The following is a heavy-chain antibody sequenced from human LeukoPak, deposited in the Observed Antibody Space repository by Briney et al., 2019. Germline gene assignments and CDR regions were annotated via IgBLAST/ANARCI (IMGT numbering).Heavy chain of an antibody. CDR3: ARALGYCSGGSCPEYFQH. Sequence: SETLSLTCAGYGGSFSGYYWSWIRQPPGKGLERMVEINHSGSTNYNPSLKSRVTISVVTSKNQFSLKLSSVTAADTAVYYCARALGYCSGGSCPEYFQHWGQGTLVTVSS. D-gene: IGHD2-15*01. CDR2: INHSGST. J-gene: IGHJ1*01. V-gene: IGHV4-34*01. CDR1: GGSFSGYY.